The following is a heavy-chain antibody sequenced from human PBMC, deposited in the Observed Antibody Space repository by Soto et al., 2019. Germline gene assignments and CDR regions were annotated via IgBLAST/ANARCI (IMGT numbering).Heavy chain of an antibody. CDR1: GGSISSSRYF. V-gene: IGHV4-39*01. Sequence: PSETLSLTCTVSGGSISSSRYFWGWIRQPPGKELEWIGSLYYSGTTQYNPSLKSRVSISVDTSKNQLSLKLSSVTAAGAAVYYCACIFSGGYGYGFYYYGMDVWGQGTTVTVSS. J-gene: IGHJ6*02. CDR3: ACIFSGGYGYGFYYYGMDV. CDR2: LYYSGTT. D-gene: IGHD5-18*01.